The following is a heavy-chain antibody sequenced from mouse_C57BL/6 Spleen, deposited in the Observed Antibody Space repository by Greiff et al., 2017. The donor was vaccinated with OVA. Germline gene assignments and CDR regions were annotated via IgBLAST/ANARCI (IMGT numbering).Heavy chain of an antibody. V-gene: IGHV1-55*01. CDR2: IYPGSGST. D-gene: IGHD1-1*01. CDR1: GYTFTSYW. J-gene: IGHJ2*01. CDR3: ARYDGSLDY. Sequence: QVHVKQPGAELVKPGASVKMSCKASGYTFTSYWITWVKQRPGQGLEWIGDIYPGSGSTNYNEKFKSKATLTVDTSSSTAYMQLSSLTSEDSAVYYCARYDGSLDYWGQGTTLTVSS.